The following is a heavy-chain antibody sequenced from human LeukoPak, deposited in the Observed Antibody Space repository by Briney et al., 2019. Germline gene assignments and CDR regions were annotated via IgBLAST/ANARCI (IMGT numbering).Heavy chain of an antibody. D-gene: IGHD1-26*01. Sequence: GGSLRLSCAASGFTFTNYWMSWFRQAPGKGLEWVANIKYDGTEKQYGDSVKGRFTISRDNAKNSVSLQMNSPRADDTAVYFCARYLNSGPEDFWGRGTLVTVSS. CDR3: ARYLNSGPEDF. V-gene: IGHV3-7*01. CDR2: IKYDGTEK. J-gene: IGHJ4*02. CDR1: GFTFTNYW.